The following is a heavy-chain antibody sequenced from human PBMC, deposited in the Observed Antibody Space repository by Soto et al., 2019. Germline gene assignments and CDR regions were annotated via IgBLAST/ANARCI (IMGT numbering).Heavy chain of an antibody. Sequence: SETLSLTCAVSGGSISSGGYSWSWIRQPPGKGLEGIGYIYHSGSTYYNPSLKSRVTISVDRSKNQFSLKLSSVTAADTAVYYCARGGSGCYDSSGYYYYYYYGMDVWGQGTTVTVCS. CDR1: GGSISSGGYS. D-gene: IGHD3-22*01. CDR2: IYHSGST. CDR3: ARGGSGCYDSSGYYYYYYYGMDV. J-gene: IGHJ6*02. V-gene: IGHV4-30-2*01.